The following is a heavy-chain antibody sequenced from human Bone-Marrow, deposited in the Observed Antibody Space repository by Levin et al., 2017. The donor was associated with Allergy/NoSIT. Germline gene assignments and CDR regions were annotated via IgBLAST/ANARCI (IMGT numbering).Heavy chain of an antibody. CDR2: IYHSGST. Sequence: KPSETLSLTCAVSGSSISSGYYWGWIRQPPGKGLEWIGSIYHSGSTYYNPSLKSRVTISVDTSKNQFSLKLSSVTAADTAVYYCAIHTPPIVGVFVYWGQGTLVTVSS. CDR1: GSSISSGYY. CDR3: AIHTPPIVGVFVY. V-gene: IGHV4-38-2*01. D-gene: IGHD3-22*01. J-gene: IGHJ4*02.